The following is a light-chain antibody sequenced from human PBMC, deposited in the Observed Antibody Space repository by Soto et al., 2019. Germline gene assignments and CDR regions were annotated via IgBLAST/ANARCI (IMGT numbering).Light chain of an antibody. CDR1: GSDVGTYNL. J-gene: IGLJ1*01. CDR3: CSFTASNTHV. Sequence: SALTQPAAVSGTIGQSMSISSPGIGSDVGTYNLVAWYQHHPGKVPKLMIYERSKRPSAVSDRCTGSKSGNTASLTISALQAEEDAGYYCCSFTASNTHVFGTGTNSTVL. V-gene: IGLV2-23*01. CDR2: ERS.